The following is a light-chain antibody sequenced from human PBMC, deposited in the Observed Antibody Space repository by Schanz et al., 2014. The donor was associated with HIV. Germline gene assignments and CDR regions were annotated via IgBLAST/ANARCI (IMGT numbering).Light chain of an antibody. V-gene: IGKV3-20*01. CDR1: QRIRTRS. CDR2: DTF. CDR3: QQYEDSPGYT. Sequence: EIVLRQYPGTLSLSPGEAATLSCRASQRIRTRSLAWYQQRSGQPPRLLIYDTFRRATGVPDRFSGSGSGTDFTLTINSLEPEDFTIYYCQQYEDSPGYTFGQGTKLEIK. J-gene: IGKJ2*01.